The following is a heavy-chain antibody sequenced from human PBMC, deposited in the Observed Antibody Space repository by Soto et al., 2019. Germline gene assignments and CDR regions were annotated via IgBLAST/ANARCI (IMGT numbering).Heavy chain of an antibody. CDR1: GGSISSGGYY. CDR3: ARGGGMITFGASGYFQH. V-gene: IGHV4-31*03. D-gene: IGHD3-16*01. CDR2: IYYRGST. Sequence: QVQLQESGPGLVKPSQTLSLTCTVSGGSISSGGYYWSWIRQHPGKGLEWIGYIYYRGSTYYNPSLKSRVTISVDTSKNQFSLKLSSVTAADTAVYYCARGGGMITFGASGYFQHWGQGTLVTVSS. J-gene: IGHJ1*01.